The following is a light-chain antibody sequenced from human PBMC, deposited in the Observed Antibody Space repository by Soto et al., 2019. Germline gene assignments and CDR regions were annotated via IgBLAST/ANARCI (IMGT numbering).Light chain of an antibody. CDR3: SSYTTSSSYV. Sequence: QSVLTQPASVSGSPGQSITISCTGTSSDVGGYIYVSWYQQHPGKAPKLMIYDVTSRPSGVSYRFSGSTSGNTASLTISGLQAEDEADYYCSSYTTSSSYVFGTGTKVTVL. CDR1: SSDVGGYIY. J-gene: IGLJ1*01. CDR2: DVT. V-gene: IGLV2-14*01.